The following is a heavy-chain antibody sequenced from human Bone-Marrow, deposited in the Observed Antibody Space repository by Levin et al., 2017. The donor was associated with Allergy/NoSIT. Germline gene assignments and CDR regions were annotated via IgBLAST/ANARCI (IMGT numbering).Heavy chain of an antibody. CDR1: GFTFSSYG. Sequence: PGESLKISCAASGFTFSSYGMHWVRQAPGKGLEWVAVISYDGSNKYYADSVKGRFTISRDNSKNTLYLQMNSLRAEDTAVYYCASSGRAARRFEAKVWGQGTLVTVSS. V-gene: IGHV3-30*03. CDR3: ASSGRAARRFEAKV. CDR2: ISYDGSNK. D-gene: IGHD6-6*01. J-gene: IGHJ4*02.